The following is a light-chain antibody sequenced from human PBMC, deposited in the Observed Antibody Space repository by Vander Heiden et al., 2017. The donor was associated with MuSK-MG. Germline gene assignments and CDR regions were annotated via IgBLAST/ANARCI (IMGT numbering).Light chain of an antibody. CDR2: GAS. J-gene: IGKJ1*01. V-gene: IGKV3-20*01. CDR1: QSVSSSY. CDR3: QQDGTSPQT. Sequence: DTVFTQSPGTLSLSPGERATLSCRASQSVSSSYLAWYRQKPGQAPRLLISGASSRATGIPDRFSGSGSGTDFTLTISRLEPEDFAVYYCQQDGTSPQTFGQGTKVEV.